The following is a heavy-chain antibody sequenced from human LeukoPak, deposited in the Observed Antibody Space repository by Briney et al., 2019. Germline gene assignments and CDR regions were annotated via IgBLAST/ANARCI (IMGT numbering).Heavy chain of an antibody. CDR3: AREPFYSSGWYGGVDY. V-gene: IGHV3-66*01. CDR1: GFTVSSNY. J-gene: IGHJ4*02. Sequence: GGSLRLSCAASGFTVSSNYMSWVRQAPGKGLEWVSVIYSGGSTYYADSVKGRFTISRDNSKNTLYLQMNSLRAEDTAVYYCAREPFYSSGWYGGVDYWGQGTLVTVSS. CDR2: IYSGGST. D-gene: IGHD6-19*01.